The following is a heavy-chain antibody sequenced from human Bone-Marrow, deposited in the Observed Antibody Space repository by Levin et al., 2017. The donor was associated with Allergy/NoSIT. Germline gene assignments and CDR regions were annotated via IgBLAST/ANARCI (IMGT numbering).Heavy chain of an antibody. CDR3: ARSSRSCSRGSGRPLDY. CDR1: GGSFSGYY. Sequence: SETLSLTCSVYGGSFSGYYWSWVRQPPGQGLEWIGEINDSGRTDNNPSLKSRVTMSLDTSKNQLSLKLTSLTAADTAVYYCARSSRSCSRGSGRPLDYWGQGTLVTVSS. V-gene: IGHV4-34*01. J-gene: IGHJ4*02. CDR2: INDSGRT. D-gene: IGHD2-15*01.